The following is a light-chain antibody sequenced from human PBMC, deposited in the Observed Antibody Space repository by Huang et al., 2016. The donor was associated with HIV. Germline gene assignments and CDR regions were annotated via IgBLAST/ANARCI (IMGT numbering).Light chain of an antibody. V-gene: IGKV3-11*01. CDR3: QQRGNWPPFT. CDR2: DAS. CDR1: HDINSY. Sequence: EVFLTQSPATLSLSPGERATLSCRASHDINSYLAWYQQKPGQAPRLLIYDASTRATDIPARFRGSGSVTDFTLTINNLEPEDFAVYFCQQRGNWPPFTFGPGTKLDLK. J-gene: IGKJ3*01.